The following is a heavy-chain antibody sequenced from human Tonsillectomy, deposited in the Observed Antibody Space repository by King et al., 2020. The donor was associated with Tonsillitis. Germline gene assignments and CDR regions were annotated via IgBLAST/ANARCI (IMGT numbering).Heavy chain of an antibody. V-gene: IGHV3-23*04. CDR2: MIGTRVTT. CDR1: GFTFRIYA. Sequence: VQLVEAGGGLVQPGGSLRVSCAASGFTFRIYAMSWVRQAPGKGLDLFSGMIGTRVTTYYADSVQGRFTISRDNSKNTLYLQMNSLRAEDTAVYYCAKGDMGYYYYGMDVWGQGTTVTVSS. CDR3: AKGDMGYYYYGMDV. J-gene: IGHJ6*02. D-gene: IGHD3-16*01.